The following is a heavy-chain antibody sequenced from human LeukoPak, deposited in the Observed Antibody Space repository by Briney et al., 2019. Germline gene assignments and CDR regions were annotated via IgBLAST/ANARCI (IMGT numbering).Heavy chain of an antibody. V-gene: IGHV4-59*01. CDR2: IYYSGST. D-gene: IGHD1-1*01. Sequence: PSETLSLTCSVSGGFISTYYWSWIRQPPGKGLEWIGYIYYSGSTNYNPSLKSRVTISVDTSKNQFSLKLTSVTAADTAVYYCARAQLNLLVDFGMDVWGQGTTVTVSS. J-gene: IGHJ6*02. CDR3: ARAQLNLLVDFGMDV. CDR1: GGFISTYY.